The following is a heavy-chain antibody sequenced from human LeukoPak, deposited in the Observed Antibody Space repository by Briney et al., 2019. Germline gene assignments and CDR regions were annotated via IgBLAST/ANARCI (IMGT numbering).Heavy chain of an antibody. CDR1: GYTFTNYA. J-gene: IGHJ4*02. Sequence: ASVKVSCKASGYTFTNYAMNWVRQAPGQGLEWMGRINPNSGGTNYAQKFQGRVTMTRDTSISTAYMELSRLRSDDTAVYYCARELPTGYSGSYYEVTFDYWGQGTLVTVSS. D-gene: IGHD1-26*01. V-gene: IGHV1-2*06. CDR2: INPNSGGT. CDR3: ARELPTGYSGSYYEVTFDY.